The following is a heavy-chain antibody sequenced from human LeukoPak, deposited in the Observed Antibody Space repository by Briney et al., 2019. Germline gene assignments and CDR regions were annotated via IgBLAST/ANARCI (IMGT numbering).Heavy chain of an antibody. CDR1: GGSISSYY. CDR2: IYYSGST. V-gene: IGHV4-59*08. Sequence: PSETLSLTCTVSGGSISSYYWSWIRQPPGKGLEWIGYIYYSGSTNYNPSLKSRVTISVDTSKNQFSLKLSSVTAADTAVYYCARLDVGYCSGGSCFDYWGQGTLVTVSS. D-gene: IGHD2-15*01. CDR3: ARLDVGYCSGGSCFDY. J-gene: IGHJ4*02.